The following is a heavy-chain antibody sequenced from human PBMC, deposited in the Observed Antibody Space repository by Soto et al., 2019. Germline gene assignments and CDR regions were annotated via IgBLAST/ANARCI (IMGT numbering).Heavy chain of an antibody. V-gene: IGHV4-59*08. D-gene: IGHD2-8*01. Sequence: QVQLQESGPGLVQPSETLSLSCTVSGGSITGYYWCWIRQPPGKGPEWIGNIHYSGSTNYNPSLKSRVTISVDTSKNQFSLRLSSVTAAERAVYYCARHSYYTNPLRFDPWGQGTLVTVSS. CDR1: GGSITGYY. CDR2: IHYSGST. J-gene: IGHJ5*02. CDR3: ARHSYYTNPLRFDP.